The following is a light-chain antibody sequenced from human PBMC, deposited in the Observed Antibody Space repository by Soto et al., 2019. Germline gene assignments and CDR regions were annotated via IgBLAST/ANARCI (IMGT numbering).Light chain of an antibody. CDR1: QSVSSY. J-gene: IGKJ1*01. CDR2: DAS. Sequence: EIVLTQSPATLSLSPGERATLSCRASQSVSSYLAWYQQKPGQAPRLLIYDASNRATGIPARFSGSGSGTDFTLTISSQEPEDFAVYYCQQRSNWPRTFGQGTTVEIK. CDR3: QQRSNWPRT. V-gene: IGKV3-11*01.